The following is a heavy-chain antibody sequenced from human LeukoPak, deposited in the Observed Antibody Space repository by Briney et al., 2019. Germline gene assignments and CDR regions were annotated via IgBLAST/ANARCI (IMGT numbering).Heavy chain of an antibody. Sequence: GGSLRLSCAASGFTFSSYWMSWVRQAPGKGLEWVANIKQDGSEKYYVDSVKGRFTISRDNAKNSLYLQMNSLRAEDTALYYCAKDTYSSSSYFDYWGQGTLVTVSS. CDR2: IKQDGSEK. CDR1: GFTFSSYW. J-gene: IGHJ4*02. V-gene: IGHV3-7*03. CDR3: AKDTYSSSSYFDY. D-gene: IGHD6-13*01.